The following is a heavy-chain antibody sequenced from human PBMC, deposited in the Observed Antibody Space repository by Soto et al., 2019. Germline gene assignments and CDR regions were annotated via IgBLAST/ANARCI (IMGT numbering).Heavy chain of an antibody. CDR3: ARGVNHGSGSYLTPGSCDLDF. V-gene: IGHV1-18*01. J-gene: IGHJ4*02. Sequence: QVQLVQSGAEVKNPGASVKVSCKASGYTFSSYGVVWVRQAPGQGLEWVGGINPYSGHTQYEQKLQGRVTVTTDTSTNRVDMDDGSVRSDEPAVYYCARGVNHGSGSYLTPGSCDLDFWGRGAMVSVSS. D-gene: IGHD3-10*01. CDR2: INPYSGHT. CDR1: GYTFSSYG.